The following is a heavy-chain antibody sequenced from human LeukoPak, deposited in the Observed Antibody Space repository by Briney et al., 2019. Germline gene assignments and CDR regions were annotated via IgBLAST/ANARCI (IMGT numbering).Heavy chain of an antibody. V-gene: IGHV1-18*01. D-gene: IGHD3-22*01. CDR3: ARVGGYYDSSGYPRYYFDY. CDR2: ISAYNGNT. CDR1: GYTFTSYG. Sequence: ASVKVSCKASGYTFTSYGISWVRQAPGQGLEWMGWISAYNGNTNYAQKLQGRVTMTTDTSTSTAYMELRSLRSDDTAVYYCARVGGYYDSSGYPRYYFDYWGQGTLVTVSS. J-gene: IGHJ4*02.